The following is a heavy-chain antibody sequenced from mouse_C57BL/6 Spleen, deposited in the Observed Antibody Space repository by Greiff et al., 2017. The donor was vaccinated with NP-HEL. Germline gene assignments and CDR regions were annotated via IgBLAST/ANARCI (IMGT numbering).Heavy chain of an antibody. J-gene: IGHJ2*01. V-gene: IGHV1-69*01. Sequence: QVQLQQPGAELVMPGASVKLSCKASGYTFTSYWMHWVKQRPGQGLEWIGEIDPSDSYTNYNQKFKGKSTLTVDKSSSTAYMQLSSLTSEDSAVYYCTRKGRTGYYFDYWGQGTTLTVSS. CDR2: IDPSDSYT. D-gene: IGHD4-1*01. CDR1: GYTFTSYW. CDR3: TRKGRTGYYFDY.